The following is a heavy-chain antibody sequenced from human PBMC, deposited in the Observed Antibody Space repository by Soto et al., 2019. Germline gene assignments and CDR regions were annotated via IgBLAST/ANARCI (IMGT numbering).Heavy chain of an antibody. D-gene: IGHD3-10*01. CDR3: VRGRRGDP. J-gene: IGHJ5*02. Sequence: SETLSLTCTVSGGSFTAYYWSWIRQSPDMRLEWIGEIHHSGSTTYNPSVESRVTISVDTSKRQFSLKLTSVTAADTGVYYCVRGRRGDPWGQGTLVTVSS. V-gene: IGHV4-34*01. CDR2: IHHSGST. CDR1: GGSFTAYY.